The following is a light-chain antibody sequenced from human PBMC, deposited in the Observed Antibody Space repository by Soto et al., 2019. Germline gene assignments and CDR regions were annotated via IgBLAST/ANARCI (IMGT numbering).Light chain of an antibody. Sequence: EFVLTQSPGTLSLSPGERATLSCRASQSVSSSYLAWYQQKPGQAPSILIYGASTSATGIPDRFSGSGSGTDFTLTISRLEPEDFAVYYCQQYGSSPPITFGGGTKVEIK. CDR1: QSVSSSY. V-gene: IGKV3-20*01. J-gene: IGKJ4*01. CDR2: GAS. CDR3: QQYGSSPPIT.